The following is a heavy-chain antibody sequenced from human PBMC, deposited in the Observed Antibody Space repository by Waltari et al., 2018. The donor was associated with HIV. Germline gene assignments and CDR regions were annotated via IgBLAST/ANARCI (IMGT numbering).Heavy chain of an antibody. J-gene: IGHJ5*01. V-gene: IGHV3-9*01. CDR3: AKGGSHLTIFEAWFDS. D-gene: IGHD3-3*01. Sequence: EVQLVESGGGLVQPGRSLRLSCAASGFTFDDYPMHWVRQSPGKGREWGSGISWNSGITDYGDSVKCRFTISRDNAKNSLYLQRNSLTVEDTAFYYCAKGGSHLTIFEAWFDSWGQGTLVTVSS. CDR1: GFTFDDYP. CDR2: ISWNSGIT.